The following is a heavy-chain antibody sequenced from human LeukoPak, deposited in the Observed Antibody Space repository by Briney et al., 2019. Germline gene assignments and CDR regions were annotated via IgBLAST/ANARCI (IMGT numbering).Heavy chain of an antibody. V-gene: IGHV1-69*05. J-gene: IGHJ6*03. CDR2: IIPIFGTA. CDR1: GGTFSSYA. Sequence: SVKVSCKASGGTFSSYAISWVRQAPGQGLEWMGRIIPIFGTANYAQKFQGRVTITTDESTSTAYMELSSLRSEDTAVYYCARGGGYYTPYYYYYMDVWGKGTTVTVSS. CDR3: ARGGGYYTPYYYYYMDV. D-gene: IGHD3-3*01.